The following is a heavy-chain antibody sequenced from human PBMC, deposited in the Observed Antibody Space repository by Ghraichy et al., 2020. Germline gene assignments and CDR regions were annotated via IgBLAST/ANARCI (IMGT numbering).Heavy chain of an antibody. CDR2: IKQDESEK. Sequence: GGSLRLSCAASGFTLSSYWMSWVRQAPGKGLEWVANIKQDESEKYYVDSVRGRFTISRDNAKNSLYLQMNSLRAEDPAVYYWASTAYCGGGCYSSHYGIDVWGQGTTVTVSS. V-gene: IGHV3-7*01. J-gene: IGHJ6*02. CDR1: GFTLSSYW. CDR3: ASTAYCGGGCYSSHYGIDV. D-gene: IGHD2-21*02.